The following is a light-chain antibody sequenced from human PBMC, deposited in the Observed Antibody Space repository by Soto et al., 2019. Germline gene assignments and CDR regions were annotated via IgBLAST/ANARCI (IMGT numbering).Light chain of an antibody. Sequence: QSALAQPASVSGPPGQSITISCTGTSSDVGGYNYVSWYQQHPGKASKLMIYKVSNPPSGVSNHSSGSKSGNTASLTISGLQAEDEADYDCSSYTSSSTPLVFGTGTKVTVL. CDR2: KVS. CDR1: SSDVGGYNY. J-gene: IGLJ1*01. V-gene: IGLV2-14*01. CDR3: SSYTSSSTPLV.